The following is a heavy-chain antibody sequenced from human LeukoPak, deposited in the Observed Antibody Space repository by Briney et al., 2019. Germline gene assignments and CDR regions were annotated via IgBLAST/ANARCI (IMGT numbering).Heavy chain of an antibody. CDR3: AREEMGFDY. CDR2: IYYSGST. J-gene: IGHJ4*02. CDR1: GGSINSGDYY. V-gene: IGHV4-30-4*01. D-gene: IGHD5-24*01. Sequence: KPSETLSLTCTVSGGSINSGDYYWSWIRQPPGKGLEWIGYIYYSGSTYYNPSLKSRVTISVDTSKNQFSLKLSSVTAADTAVYFCAREEMGFDYWGQGALVTVSS.